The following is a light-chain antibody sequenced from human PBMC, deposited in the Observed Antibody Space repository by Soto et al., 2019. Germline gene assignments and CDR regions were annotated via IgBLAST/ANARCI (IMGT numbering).Light chain of an antibody. CDR3: SSYTSSSTHWV. CDR1: SSDVGGYNY. Sequence: QSVLPRPASVSGSPGQSITISCTGTSSDVGGYNYVSWYQQHPGKAPKLMIYEVSTRPSGVSSRFAGAKSGNTASLTIAGLQAEDEAEYYCSSYTSSSTHWVFGGGTKRTVL. J-gene: IGLJ3*02. CDR2: EVS. V-gene: IGLV2-14*01.